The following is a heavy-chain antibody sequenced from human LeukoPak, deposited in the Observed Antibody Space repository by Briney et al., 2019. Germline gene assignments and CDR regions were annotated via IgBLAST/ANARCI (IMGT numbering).Heavy chain of an antibody. CDR3: AKLGYSSSWDFDY. D-gene: IGHD6-13*01. Sequence: GGSLRLSCAASGFTFSSYSMNWVRQAPGKGLEWVSYISSSSSTLYYADSVKGRFTISRDNGKNSLYLQMNSLRAEDTAVYYCAKLGYSSSWDFDYWGQGTLVTVSS. J-gene: IGHJ4*02. V-gene: IGHV3-48*01. CDR1: GFTFSSYS. CDR2: ISSSSSTL.